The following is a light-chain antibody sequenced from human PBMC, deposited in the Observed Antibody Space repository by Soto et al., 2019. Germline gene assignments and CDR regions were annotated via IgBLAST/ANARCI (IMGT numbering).Light chain of an antibody. CDR3: LQATHVPST. J-gene: IGKJ1*01. Sequence: DIILTQTPLSSPVTLGQPASISCRSSQSLVHGDGDTYLSWLQQRPGQPPRLLIYQISNRFSGVPDRFSGSGAGTDFTLTISRVQAEDVGIYYCLQATHVPSTLGQGTKVAIK. V-gene: IGKV2-24*01. CDR2: QIS. CDR1: QSLVHGDGDTY.